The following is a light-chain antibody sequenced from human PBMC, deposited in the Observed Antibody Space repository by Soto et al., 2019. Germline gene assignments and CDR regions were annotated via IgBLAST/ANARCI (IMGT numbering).Light chain of an antibody. CDR3: QLYGSSPLFT. Sequence: EIVLTQSPDTLSLSPGERATVSCRASQSISSTYLAWFQQKPGQTPRLLISGASSRATGIPQRFSGSGSGTDFTLTISRLEPEDFAVYWCQLYGSSPLFTFGPGTKVDIK. CDR2: GAS. CDR1: QSISSTY. J-gene: IGKJ3*01. V-gene: IGKV3-20*01.